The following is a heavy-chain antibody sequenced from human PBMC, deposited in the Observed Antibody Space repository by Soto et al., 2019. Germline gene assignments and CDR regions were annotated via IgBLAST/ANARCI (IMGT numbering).Heavy chain of an antibody. Sequence: PSETLSLTCTVSGGSISGDYYWNWIRQAPGKGLEWIGEINHSGSTNYNPSLKSRVTISVDTSKNQFSLKLSSVTAADTAVYYCARGLLRYFDERFDPWGQGTLVTVS. CDR1: GGSISGDYY. V-gene: IGHV4-34*01. CDR3: ARGLLRYFDERFDP. J-gene: IGHJ5*02. D-gene: IGHD3-9*01. CDR2: INHSGST.